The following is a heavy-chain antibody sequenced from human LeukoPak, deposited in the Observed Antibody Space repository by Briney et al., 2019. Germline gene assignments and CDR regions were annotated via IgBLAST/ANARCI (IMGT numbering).Heavy chain of an antibody. CDR2: ISAYNGST. Sequence: ASVKVSCKASGYTFTSYYMHWVRQAPGQGLEWKGWISAYNGSTNYAQKLQGRVTMTTDTSTRTAYMELRSLRSDDTAVYYCARDVTVGNWFDPWGQGTLVTVSS. CDR3: ARDVTVGNWFDP. V-gene: IGHV1-18*04. CDR1: GYTFTSYY. J-gene: IGHJ5*02.